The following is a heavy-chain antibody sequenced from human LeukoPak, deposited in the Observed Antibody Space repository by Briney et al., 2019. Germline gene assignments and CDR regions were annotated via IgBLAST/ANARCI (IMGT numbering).Heavy chain of an antibody. CDR2: ISGTGSST. V-gene: IGHV3-21*01. Sequence: PGGSLRLSCAASGFTVSSNYMSWVRQAPGKGLEWVSAISGTGSSTYYADSVRGRFTISRDNAKNSLYLQMNSLRAEDTAVYYCARKGFGWGQGTLVTVSS. D-gene: IGHD3-16*01. CDR3: ARKGFG. CDR1: GFTVSSNY. J-gene: IGHJ4*02.